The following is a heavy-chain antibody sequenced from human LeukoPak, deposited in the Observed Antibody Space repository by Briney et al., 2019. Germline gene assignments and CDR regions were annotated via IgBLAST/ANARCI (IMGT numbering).Heavy chain of an antibody. CDR1: GYTFTSYG. D-gene: IGHD3-22*01. CDR2: IIPIFGTA. CDR3: ARVKPGSNSGYYFDAFDI. Sequence: ASVKVSCKASGYTFTSYGISWVRQAPGQGLEWMGGIIPIFGTANYAQKFQGRVTITAGESTSTAYMELSSLRSEDTAVYYCARVKPGSNSGYYFDAFDIWGQGTMVTVSS. J-gene: IGHJ3*02. V-gene: IGHV1-69*13.